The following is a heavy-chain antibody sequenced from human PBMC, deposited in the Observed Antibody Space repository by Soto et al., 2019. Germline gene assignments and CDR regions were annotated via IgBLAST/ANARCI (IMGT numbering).Heavy chain of an antibody. V-gene: IGHV1-8*01. CDR3: ARKRSSGWYVEY. Sequence: QVQLVQSGAEVKKPGASVKVSCKASGYTFTSYDINWVRQATGQGLEWMGWMNPNSGNTGYAKKFPCRVTLPMDTPISTTYIELSSLRSEYTAVYYCARKRSSGWYVEYWGQGTLVTVSS. J-gene: IGHJ4*02. CDR2: MNPNSGNT. D-gene: IGHD6-19*01. CDR1: GYTFTSYD.